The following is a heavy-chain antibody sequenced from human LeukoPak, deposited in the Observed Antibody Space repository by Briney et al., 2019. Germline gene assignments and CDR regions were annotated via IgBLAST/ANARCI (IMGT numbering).Heavy chain of an antibody. CDR1: GGSVSSGSYY. J-gene: IGHJ5*02. CDR3: ARAVVTAIGWFDP. D-gene: IGHD2-21*02. CDR2: IYYSGST. Sequence: PSETLSLTCTVSGGSVSSGSYYWSWIRQPPGKGLEWIGYIYYSGSTNYNPSLKSRVTISVDTSKNQFSLKLSSVTAADTAVYYCARAVVTAIGWFDPWGQGTLVTVSS. V-gene: IGHV4-61*01.